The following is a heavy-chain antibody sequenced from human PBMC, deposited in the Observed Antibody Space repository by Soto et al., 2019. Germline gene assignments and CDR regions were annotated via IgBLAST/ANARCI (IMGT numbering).Heavy chain of an antibody. CDR2: IYYSGST. Sequence: SETLSLTCTVSGGSVSSGSYYWSWIRQPPGKGLGWIGYIYYSGSTNYNPSLKSRVTISVDTSKNQFSLKLSSVTAADTAVYYCARHVIDILTGYYGPYNWFDPWGQGTLVTVS. J-gene: IGHJ5*02. D-gene: IGHD3-9*01. CDR3: ARHVIDILTGYYGPYNWFDP. CDR1: GGSVSSGSYY. V-gene: IGHV4-61*01.